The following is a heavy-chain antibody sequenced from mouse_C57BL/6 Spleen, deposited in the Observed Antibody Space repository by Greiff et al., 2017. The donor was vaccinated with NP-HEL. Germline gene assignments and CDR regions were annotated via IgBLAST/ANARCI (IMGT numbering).Heavy chain of an antibody. CDR3: ARDAPVITTFDY. CDR1: GFTFSSYA. J-gene: IGHJ2*01. Sequence: EVNVVESGGGLVKPGGSLKLSCAASGFTFSSYAMSWVRQTPEKRLEWVATISDGGSYTYYPDNVKGRFTISRDNAKNNLYLQMSHLKSEDTAMYYCARDAPVITTFDYWGQGTTLTVSS. CDR2: ISDGGSYT. V-gene: IGHV5-4*01. D-gene: IGHD1-1*01.